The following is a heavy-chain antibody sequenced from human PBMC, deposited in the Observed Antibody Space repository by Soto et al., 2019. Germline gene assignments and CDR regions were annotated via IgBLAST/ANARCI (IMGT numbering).Heavy chain of an antibody. CDR2: IYWDDDR. V-gene: IGHV2-5*02. CDR3: VHSRCGGDCLQSYSSHYYYGMDI. D-gene: IGHD2-21*02. CDR1: GFSLSTGGMG. Sequence: ITLKKSGPTLVKPTQTLTLTCTFSGFSLSTGGMGVGWIRQPPGKALEWLALIYWDDDRRYSPSLMNRLTIAKDTSKNQVVLTMTNMDPVDTATYYCVHSRCGGDCLQSYSSHYYYGMDIWGQGTTVTVSS. J-gene: IGHJ6*02.